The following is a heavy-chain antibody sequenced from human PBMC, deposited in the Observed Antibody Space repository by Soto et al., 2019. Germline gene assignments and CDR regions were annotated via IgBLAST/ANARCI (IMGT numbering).Heavy chain of an antibody. J-gene: IGHJ6*02. V-gene: IGHV3-21*01. CDR2: IGSSSSYI. D-gene: IGHD3-3*01. CDR1: GFTFSSYS. Sequence: RLSCAASGFTFSSYSMNWVRQAPRKGLEWVSSIGSSSSYIYYADSVKGRFTISRDNAKNSLYLQMNSLRAKDTAVYYCARAHSNYDFWSGYYTGYYYYGMDVWGQGTTVTLSS. CDR3: ARAHSNYDFWSGYYTGYYYYGMDV.